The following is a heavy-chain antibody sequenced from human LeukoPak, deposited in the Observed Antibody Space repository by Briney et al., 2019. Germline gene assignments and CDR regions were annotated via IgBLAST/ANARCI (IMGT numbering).Heavy chain of an antibody. D-gene: IGHD3-3*01. V-gene: IGHV3-23*01. CDR2: ISGSGGST. CDR1: GFTFSSYA. CDR3: ARDYDYYYYGMDV. J-gene: IGHJ6*02. Sequence: PGGSLRLSCAASGFTFSSYAMSWVRQAPGKGLEWVSAISGSGGSTYYADSVKGRFTISRDNSKNTLYLQMNSLRAEDTAVYYCARDYDYYYYGMDVWGQGTTVTVSS.